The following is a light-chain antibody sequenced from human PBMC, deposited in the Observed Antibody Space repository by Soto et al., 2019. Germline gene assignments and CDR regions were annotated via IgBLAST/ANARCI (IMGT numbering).Light chain of an antibody. J-gene: IGKJ1*01. CDR3: QQYNIWPS. CDR1: QSVSYY. CDR2: DAS. Sequence: EIVLTQSPGTLSLSPGERATLSCRASQSVSYYLAWYQQKPGQAPRLLIYDASNRAIGIPARFSGSRSGAEFTLTINILQSEDFAVYYYQQYNIWPSFGQGTKVDIK. V-gene: IGKV3D-15*03.